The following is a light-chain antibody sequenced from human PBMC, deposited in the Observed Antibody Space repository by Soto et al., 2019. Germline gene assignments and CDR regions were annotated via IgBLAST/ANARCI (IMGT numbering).Light chain of an antibody. V-gene: IGLV2-18*02. CDR2: DVS. CDR1: SSDVGSSNG. J-gene: IGLJ1*01. Sequence: QSALTHPPSVSGSPGQSVAISCTGTSSDVGSSNGVSWYQQPPGTAPKLMIYDVSNRPSGVPDRFSGSKSGNTASLTISGLQAEDEADYYCSSYTSSSTYVFGTGTKVTVL. CDR3: SSYTSSSTYV.